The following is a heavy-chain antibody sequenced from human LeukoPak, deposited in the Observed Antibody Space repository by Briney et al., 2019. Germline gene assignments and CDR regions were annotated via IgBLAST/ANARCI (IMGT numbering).Heavy chain of an antibody. V-gene: IGHV3-23*01. J-gene: IGHJ4*02. Sequence: PGGSLRLSCAASGFTVSSYYMTWVRQAPGKGLDWVSVISGSGGSTYYADSVKGRFTISRDNSKNTLYLQMNSLRAEDTAVYYCAKASELGRGYFDYWGQGTLVTISS. CDR3: AKASELGRGYFDY. D-gene: IGHD7-27*01. CDR1: GFTVSSYY. CDR2: ISGSGGST.